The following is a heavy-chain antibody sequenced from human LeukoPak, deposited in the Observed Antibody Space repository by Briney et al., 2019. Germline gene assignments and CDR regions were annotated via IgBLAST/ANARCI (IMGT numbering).Heavy chain of an antibody. D-gene: IGHD6-19*01. V-gene: IGHV1-69*05. CDR1: GGTFSSYA. J-gene: IGHJ3*02. CDR2: IIPIFGTA. Sequence: SVKVSCKASGGTFSSYAISWLRQAPGQGLEWMGRIIPIFGTANYAQKFQGRVTITTDESTSTAYMELSSLRSEDTAVYYCARSEYSSGWVLGEVDAFDIWGQGTMVTVSS. CDR3: ARSEYSSGWVLGEVDAFDI.